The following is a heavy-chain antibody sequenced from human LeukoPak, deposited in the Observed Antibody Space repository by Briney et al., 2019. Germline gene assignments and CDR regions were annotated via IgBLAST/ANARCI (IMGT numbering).Heavy chain of an antibody. CDR1: GFTFSSYA. V-gene: IGHV3-74*03. J-gene: IGHJ6*02. CDR2: INSDESTT. CDR3: VREETSLSHFGMDV. Sequence: GGSLRLSCAASGFTFSSYAMTWVRQAPGKGLVWVAHINSDESTTKYADSVKGRFTISRDNAKNTLYLQMNSLRAEDTAVYYCVREETSLSHFGMDVWGQGTTVTVSS.